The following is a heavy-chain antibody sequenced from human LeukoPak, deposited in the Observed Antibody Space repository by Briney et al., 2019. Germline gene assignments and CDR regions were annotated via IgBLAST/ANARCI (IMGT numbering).Heavy chain of an antibody. Sequence: ASVKVSCKASGGTFSSYAISWVRQAPGQGLEWMGGVIPIFGTANYAQKFQGRVTITADESTSTAYMELSSLRSEDTAVYYCARKVAIPDTYYFDYWGQGTLVTVSS. CDR3: ARKVAIPDTYYFDY. J-gene: IGHJ4*02. CDR1: GGTFSSYA. CDR2: VIPIFGTA. D-gene: IGHD2-2*02. V-gene: IGHV1-69*13.